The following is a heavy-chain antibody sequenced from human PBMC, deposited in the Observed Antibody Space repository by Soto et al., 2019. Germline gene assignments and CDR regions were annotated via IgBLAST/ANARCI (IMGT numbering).Heavy chain of an antibody. V-gene: IGHV3-33*01. CDR2: IWYDGSNK. D-gene: IGHD2-2*01. CDR3: ASLTGYCSSTSCYDFDY. CDR1: GFTFSSYG. Sequence: GGSLRLSCAASGFTFSSYGMHWVRQAPGKGLEWVAVIWYDGSNKYYADSVKGRFTISRDNSKSTLYLQMNSLRAEDTAVYYCASLTGYCSSTSCYDFDYWGQGTLVTVSS. J-gene: IGHJ4*02.